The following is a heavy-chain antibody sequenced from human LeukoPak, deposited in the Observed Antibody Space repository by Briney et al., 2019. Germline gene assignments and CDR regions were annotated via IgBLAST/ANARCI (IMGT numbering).Heavy chain of an antibody. V-gene: IGHV4-34*01. CDR3: ARVRGSGSYYYYYGMDV. Sequence: SETLSLTCAVYGGSFSGYYWSWIRQPPGKGLEWIGEINHSGSTNYNPSLKSQVTISVDTSKNQFSLKLSSVTAADTAVYYCARVRGSGSYYYYYGMDVWGQGTTVTVSS. CDR1: GGSFSGYY. J-gene: IGHJ6*02. CDR2: INHSGST. D-gene: IGHD1-26*01.